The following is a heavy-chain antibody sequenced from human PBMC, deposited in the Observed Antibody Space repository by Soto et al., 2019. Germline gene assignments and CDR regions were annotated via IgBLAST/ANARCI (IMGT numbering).Heavy chain of an antibody. CDR2: IYYSGST. D-gene: IGHD3-22*01. V-gene: IGHV4-59*01. CDR3: ARAPYDSSGYYYFYYYYGMDV. J-gene: IGHJ6*02. Sequence: PSEPLSLTCNVSGGSISSNYWSWIRRPPGKGLEWIGYIYYSGSTNYNPSLKSRVTISGDTSKNQFSLKLSSVTAADTAVYYCARAPYDSSGYYYFYYYYGMDVWGQGTTVTVSS. CDR1: GGSISSNY.